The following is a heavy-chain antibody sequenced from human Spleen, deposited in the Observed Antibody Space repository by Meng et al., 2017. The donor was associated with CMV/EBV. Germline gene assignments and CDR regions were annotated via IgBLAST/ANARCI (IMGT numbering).Heavy chain of an antibody. CDR1: GFTFSSYW. V-gene: IGHV3-74*01. CDR3: ARGGRLGYYYGMDV. D-gene: IGHD3-16*01. J-gene: IGHJ6*02. CDR2: INSDGSST. Sequence: ETLSLTCAASGFTFSSYWMHWVRQAPGKGLVWVSRINSDGSSTSYADSVKGRFTISRGNAKNTLYLQMNSLRAEDTAVYYCARGGRLGYYYGMDVWGQGTTVTVSS.